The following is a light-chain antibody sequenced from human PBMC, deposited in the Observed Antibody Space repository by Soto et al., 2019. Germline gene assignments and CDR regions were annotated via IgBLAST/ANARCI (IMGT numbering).Light chain of an antibody. J-gene: IGKJ1*01. V-gene: IGKV1-5*03. CDR3: QQYESFPRT. Sequence: DIQMTQSPSTLSASVGDRVTITCRASQSINNYLAWYQQKPGKAPKLLIYKASTLESGVPSRFSGSGSGTEFTLSISSLQPDDFATYYCQQYESFPRTFGQGTKVDI. CDR2: KAS. CDR1: QSINNY.